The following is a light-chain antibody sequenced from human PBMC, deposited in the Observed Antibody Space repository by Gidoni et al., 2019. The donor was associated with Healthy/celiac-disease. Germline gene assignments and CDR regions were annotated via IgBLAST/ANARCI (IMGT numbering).Light chain of an antibody. CDR3: SSYTSSSTVV. Sequence: QSALTQPASVSGSPGLSIPISCTGTSSDVGGYNYVSWYQQHPGKAPKLMIYDVSNRPSGFSNRFSGSKSGNTASLTISWLQSEDEADYYCSSYTSSSTVVFGGGTKRTVI. J-gene: IGLJ2*01. V-gene: IGLV2-14*01. CDR2: DVS. CDR1: SSDVGGYNY.